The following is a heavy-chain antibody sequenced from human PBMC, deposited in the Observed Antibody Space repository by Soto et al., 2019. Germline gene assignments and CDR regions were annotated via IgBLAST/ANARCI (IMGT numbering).Heavy chain of an antibody. Sequence: SSVKVSCKASGGTFSNYAINWVRQAPGQGLEWMGGIIPFFGTANHAQKFQGRVTITADESTSTAYMELSSLRSEDTAVYYCARGPGEYNYLDYWGQGPLVTVSA. V-gene: IGHV1-69*13. J-gene: IGHJ4*02. CDR2: IIPFFGTA. D-gene: IGHD4-17*01. CDR3: ARGPGEYNYLDY. CDR1: GGTFSNYA.